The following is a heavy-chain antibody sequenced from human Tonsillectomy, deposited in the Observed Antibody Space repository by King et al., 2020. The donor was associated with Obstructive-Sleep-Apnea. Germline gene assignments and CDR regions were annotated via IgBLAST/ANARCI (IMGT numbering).Heavy chain of an antibody. CDR1: GFTFPDYD. CDR3: VRLSAYASGWFAEQKAEYFQL. D-gene: IGHD6-19*01. Sequence: VQLVESGGGLVQPGRSLRLSCTVSGFTFPDYDMSWLRQAPGKGLEWVGFIRRKAYGGTTDYAASVKGRIPLSRNDSKSTAYLQMNSLKSEDTGVYYCVRLSAYASGWFAEQKAEYFQLWGQGTLITVSP. V-gene: IGHV3-49*03. J-gene: IGHJ1*01. CDR2: IRRKAYGGTT.